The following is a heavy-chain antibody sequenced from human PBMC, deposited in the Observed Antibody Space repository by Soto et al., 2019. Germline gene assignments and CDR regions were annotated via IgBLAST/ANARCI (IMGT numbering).Heavy chain of an antibody. V-gene: IGHV3-15*07. J-gene: IGHJ4*01. CDR1: GFAFSNDW. Sequence: EVQLVESGGGLVKPGGSLRLSCAASGFAFSNDWINWVRQAPGKGLEWVGSIKSKGHGGTTDFAAPVRGRFAISRDDSRNLVYLQMNSLNTEDTAVYYCTTDSYTAVIVVRFDYWGHGTLVTVSS. CDR3: TTDSYTAVIVVRFDY. D-gene: IGHD3-22*01. CDR2: IKSKGHGGTT.